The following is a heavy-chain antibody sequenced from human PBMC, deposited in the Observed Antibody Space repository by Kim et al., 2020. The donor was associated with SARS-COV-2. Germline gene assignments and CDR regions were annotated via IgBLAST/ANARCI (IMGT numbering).Heavy chain of an antibody. CDR3: ARDSKAGITMVRGVNYFDY. CDR1: GGSISSSNW. Sequence: SETLSLTCAVSGGSISSSNWWSWVRQPPGKGLEWIGEIYHSGSTNYNPSLKSRVTISVDKSKNQFSLKLSSVTAADTAVYYCARDSKAGITMVRGVNYFDYWGQGTLVTVSS. J-gene: IGHJ4*02. D-gene: IGHD3-10*01. V-gene: IGHV4-4*02. CDR2: IYHSGST.